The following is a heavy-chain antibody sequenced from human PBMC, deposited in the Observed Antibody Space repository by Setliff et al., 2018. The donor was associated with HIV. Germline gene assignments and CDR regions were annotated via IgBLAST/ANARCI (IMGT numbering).Heavy chain of an antibody. J-gene: IGHJ4*02. CDR1: GFTFSAYA. D-gene: IGHD3-16*01. V-gene: IGHV3-23*01. Sequence: GGSLRLSCAASGFTFSAYAMTWVRQAPGKGLEWVSATTSNGRTTDYAESVRGRFILSRDNSGNTLYLQMTSLRAEDTATYYCAKAWGSGYPSFESALMFDVWGQGTLVTVST. CDR3: AKAWGSGYPSFESALMFDV. CDR2: TTSNGRTT.